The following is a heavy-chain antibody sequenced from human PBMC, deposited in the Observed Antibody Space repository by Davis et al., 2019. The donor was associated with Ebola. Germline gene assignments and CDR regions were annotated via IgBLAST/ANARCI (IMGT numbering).Heavy chain of an antibody. CDR1: EFSLRYSRVC. Sequence: SGPTLVKPKQTLTLTCTVSEFSLRYSRVCVSWIRQPPGKALEWLAVIGCDDNVYYNTSLKTRLTISKDTSKNQVVLTMTNTDPVDTATYYCARIRGYDYSNLRNYYYYGMDVWGQGTTVTVSS. J-gene: IGHJ6*02. CDR3: ARIRGYDYSNLRNYYYYGMDV. V-gene: IGHV2-70*01. CDR2: IGCDDNV. D-gene: IGHD4-11*01.